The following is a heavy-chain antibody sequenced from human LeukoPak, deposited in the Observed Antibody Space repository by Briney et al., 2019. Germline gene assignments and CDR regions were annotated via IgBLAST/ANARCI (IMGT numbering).Heavy chain of an antibody. CDR3: ARDRQSGSYYPPGSFDY. D-gene: IGHD1-26*01. CDR2: INQDGSEK. CDR1: GFTFTNYW. Sequence: PGGSLRLSCAASGFTFTNYWMTWVRQAPGKGLEWVANINQDGSEKYYVDFLKGRFTISRDDAKNSVYLQMNSLRAEDTAVYYCARDRQSGSYYPPGSFDYWGQGTLVTVSS. J-gene: IGHJ4*02. V-gene: IGHV3-7*04.